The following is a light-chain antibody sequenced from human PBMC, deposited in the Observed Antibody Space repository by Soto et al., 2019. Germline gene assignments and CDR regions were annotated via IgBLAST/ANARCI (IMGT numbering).Light chain of an antibody. V-gene: IGKV1-5*01. CDR1: QSISSW. Sequence: DRVTITCRASQSISSWLAWYQQKPGKAPKLLISDASSLESGVPSTFSGSGSGTEFSLTITSLQPEDFATYYCQQLFDSPITFGQGTRLEIK. CDR2: DAS. J-gene: IGKJ5*01. CDR3: QQLFDSPIT.